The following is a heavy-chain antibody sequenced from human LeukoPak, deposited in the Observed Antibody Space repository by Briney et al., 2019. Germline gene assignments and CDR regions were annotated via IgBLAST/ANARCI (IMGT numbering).Heavy chain of an antibody. CDR3: ARSFYDFWSGYSPYTPVLY. J-gene: IGHJ4*02. CDR2: ISAYNGDT. CDR1: GYTFTSYG. V-gene: IGHV1-18*01. D-gene: IGHD3-3*01. Sequence: GASVKVSCKASGYTFTSYGISWVRQAPGQGLEWMGWISAYNGDTNYAQKLQGRVIMTTDTSTSTAYMELRSLRSDDTAVYYCARSFYDFWSGYSPYTPVLYWGQGTLVTVSS.